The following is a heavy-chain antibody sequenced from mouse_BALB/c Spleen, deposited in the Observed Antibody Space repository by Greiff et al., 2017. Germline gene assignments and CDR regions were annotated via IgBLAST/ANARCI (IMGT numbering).Heavy chain of an antibody. D-gene: IGHD1-1*01. Sequence: QVQLQQSGPELVKPGASVKISCKASGYAFSSSWMNWVKQRPGQGLEWIGRIYPGDGDTNYNGKFKGQATLTADKSSSTAYMQLSSLTSVDSAVYFCARGTTGYWGQGTTLTVSS. V-gene: IGHV1-82*01. CDR3: ARGTTGY. CDR2: IYPGDGDT. J-gene: IGHJ2*01. CDR1: GYAFSSSW.